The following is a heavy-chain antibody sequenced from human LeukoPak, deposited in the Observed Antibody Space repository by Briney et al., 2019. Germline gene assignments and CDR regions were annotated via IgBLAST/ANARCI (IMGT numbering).Heavy chain of an antibody. Sequence: GGSLRLSCAASGFTFSSYGMHWVRQAPGKGLEWVAAIWYDGSNKYYGDSVKGRFTISRDNSKSTLYLQMNSLRAEDTAVYYCARDRNDVLTGYTDYWGQGTLVTVSS. CDR2: IWYDGSNK. J-gene: IGHJ4*02. V-gene: IGHV3-33*08. D-gene: IGHD3-9*01. CDR3: ARDRNDVLTGYTDY. CDR1: GFTFSSYG.